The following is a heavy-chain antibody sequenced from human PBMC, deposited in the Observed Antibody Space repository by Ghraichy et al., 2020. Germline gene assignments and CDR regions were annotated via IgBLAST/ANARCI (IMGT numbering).Heavy chain of an antibody. CDR3: AREIGESGQYYFDY. CDR1: GFTFSSYW. J-gene: IGHJ4*02. V-gene: IGHV3-74*01. D-gene: IGHD3-10*01. Sequence: GALRLSCATSGFTFSSYWMHWVRQAPGKGLVWVSRINRDGSSTSYADSVKGRFTISRDNAKNTMYMQMNSVTVEDTAVYYCAREIGESGQYYFDYWGQGTLVTVSS. CDR2: INRDGSST.